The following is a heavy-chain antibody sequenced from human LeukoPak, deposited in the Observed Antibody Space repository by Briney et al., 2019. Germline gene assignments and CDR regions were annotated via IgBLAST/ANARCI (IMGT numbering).Heavy chain of an antibody. CDR2: IYYSGST. CDR3: ARAGGTTYYFDY. Sequence: SQTLSLTCTVSGGSISSGDYYWSWIRQPPGKGLEWIGYIYYSGSTYYNPSLKSQVTISVDTSKNQFSLKLSSVTAADTAVYYCARAGGTTYYFDYWGQGTLVTVSS. J-gene: IGHJ4*02. CDR1: GGSISSGDYY. V-gene: IGHV4-30-4*08. D-gene: IGHD2/OR15-2a*01.